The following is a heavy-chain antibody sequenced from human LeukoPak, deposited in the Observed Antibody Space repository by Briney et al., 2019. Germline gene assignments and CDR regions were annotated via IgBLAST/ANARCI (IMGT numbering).Heavy chain of an antibody. CDR1: GFTVSSNY. V-gene: IGHV3-66*01. Sequence: GGSLRLSCAASGFTVSSNYMSWVRQAPGKGLEWVSVIYSGGSTYYADPVKGRFTISRDNSKNTLYHQINSLRAEDTAVYYCAKDYRPHDFWSGLVHYWGQGTLVTVSS. D-gene: IGHD3-3*01. CDR2: IYSGGST. J-gene: IGHJ4*02. CDR3: AKDYRPHDFWSGLVHY.